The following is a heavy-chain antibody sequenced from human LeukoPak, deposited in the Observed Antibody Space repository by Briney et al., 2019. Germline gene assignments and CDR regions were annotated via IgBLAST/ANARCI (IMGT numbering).Heavy chain of an antibody. J-gene: IGHJ4*02. Sequence: GGSLRLSCTASGFTFSSYAMSWVRQAPGKGLEWVSAISGSGGSTYYADSVKGRFTISRDNSKNTLYLQMNSLRAEDTAVYYSAGIAAAGTGGNYWGQGTLVTVSS. CDR2: ISGSGGST. D-gene: IGHD6-13*01. CDR3: AGIAAAGTGGNY. V-gene: IGHV3-23*01. CDR1: GFTFSSYA.